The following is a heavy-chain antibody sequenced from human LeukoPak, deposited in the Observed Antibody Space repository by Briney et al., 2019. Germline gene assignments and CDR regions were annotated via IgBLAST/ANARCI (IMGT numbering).Heavy chain of an antibody. CDR3: ARHAGEATITYFDY. CDR2: IDPTDSYT. J-gene: IGHJ4*02. CDR1: GYSFTIYW. Sequence: GESLKISCKGSGYSFTIYWINWVRQMPGKGLEWMGRIDPTDSYTTYSPSFQGHVTISADKSISTAYLQWSSLKASDTAMYYCARHAGEATITYFDYWGQGTLVTVSS. V-gene: IGHV5-10-1*01. D-gene: IGHD5-24*01.